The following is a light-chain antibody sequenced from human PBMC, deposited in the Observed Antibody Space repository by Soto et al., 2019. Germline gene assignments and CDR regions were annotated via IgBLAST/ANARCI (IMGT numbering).Light chain of an antibody. CDR2: EVS. Sequence: QSVLTQPASVSGSPGQSITISCTGTSSDVGGYNYVSWYQQHPGKAPKLMIYEVSNRPSGVSNRFSGSKSGNTASLTISGLQAEDEADYYCSSYTSSSIVVFGGGTKRPS. V-gene: IGLV2-14*01. CDR1: SSDVGGYNY. J-gene: IGLJ2*01. CDR3: SSYTSSSIVV.